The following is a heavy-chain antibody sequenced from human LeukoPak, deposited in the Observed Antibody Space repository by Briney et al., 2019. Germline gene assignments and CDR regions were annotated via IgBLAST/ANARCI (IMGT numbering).Heavy chain of an antibody. J-gene: IGHJ4*02. CDR3: TTDGGFIDFWSGLDY. CDR2: IKSKTDGGTT. V-gene: IGHV3-15*01. D-gene: IGHD3-3*01. Sequence: GGSLRLSCAASGFTFSNAWMSWVRQAPGKGLEWVGRIKSKTDGGTTDYAAPVKGRFTISRDDSKNTLYLQMNSLKTEDTAVYYCTTDGGFIDFWSGLDYWGQGTLVTVSS. CDR1: GFTFSNAW.